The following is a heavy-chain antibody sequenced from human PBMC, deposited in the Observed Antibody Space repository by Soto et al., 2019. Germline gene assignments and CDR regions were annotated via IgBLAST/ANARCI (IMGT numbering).Heavy chain of an antibody. CDR1: GYSFTSLD. CDR3: ARGVTAGVDY. Sequence: QVRLVQSGAAVREPGASVKVSCKASGYSFTSLDINWVRQTTGQGLEWMGWMQPSSGRTGYAQKFQGRVTMTRDTSINTAYMELGSLTSDGTAFYYCARGVTAGVDYWGQGTLVTVSS. CDR2: MQPSSGRT. D-gene: IGHD1-26*01. V-gene: IGHV1-8*01. J-gene: IGHJ4*02.